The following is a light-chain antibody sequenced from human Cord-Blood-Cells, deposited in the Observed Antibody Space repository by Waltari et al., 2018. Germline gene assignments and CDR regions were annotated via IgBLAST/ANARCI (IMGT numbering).Light chain of an antibody. CDR2: EGS. CDR1: SSDVGRYNL. CDR3: CSYAGSSTHVV. Sequence: QSALTQPASVSGSPGQSITISCTGTSSDVGRYNLVSWYQQHPGKAPKLMIYEGSKRPSGVSHRFSGSKSGNTASLTISGLQAEDEADYYCCSYAGSSTHVVFGGGTKLTVL. J-gene: IGLJ2*01. V-gene: IGLV2-23*01.